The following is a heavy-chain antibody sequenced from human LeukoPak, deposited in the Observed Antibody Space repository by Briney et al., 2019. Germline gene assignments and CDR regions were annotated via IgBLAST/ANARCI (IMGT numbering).Heavy chain of an antibody. Sequence: ASVKVSCKASGYTFTGYYMHWVRQAPGQGLEWMGRINPNSGGTNYAQKFQGRVTMTRDTSISTAYMELSSLRSEDTAVYYCAREVGLYCSSTSCHDAFDIWGQGTMVTVSS. D-gene: IGHD2-2*01. V-gene: IGHV1-2*06. CDR3: AREVGLYCSSTSCHDAFDI. CDR2: INPNSGGT. J-gene: IGHJ3*02. CDR1: GYTFTGYY.